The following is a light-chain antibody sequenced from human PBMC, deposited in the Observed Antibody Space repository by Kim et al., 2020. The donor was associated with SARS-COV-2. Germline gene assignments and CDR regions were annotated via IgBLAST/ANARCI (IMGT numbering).Light chain of an antibody. CDR2: GIN. CDR3: QSYDNSLSAVL. CDR1: SSNIGDSYD. Sequence: QKATISRTGISSNIGDSYDGHWYQRLPGAAPKLLMYGINNRPSGVPDRFSGSRSGTSASLAITGLQAEDEADYYCQSYDNSLSAVLFGGGTQLTVL. J-gene: IGLJ2*01. V-gene: IGLV1-40*01.